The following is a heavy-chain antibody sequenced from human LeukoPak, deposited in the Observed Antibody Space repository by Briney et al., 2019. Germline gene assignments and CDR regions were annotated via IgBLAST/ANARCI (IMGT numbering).Heavy chain of an antibody. CDR1: GFNFSLFS. Sequence: GGSLRLSCEGSGFNFSLFSMNWVRQAPGKGLEWVSYISSSGSTIYYADSVKGRFTISRDNAKNSLYLQMNSLTAEDTAVYYCARVGYSSGRYYYFYHMDVWGKGTTVTVSS. J-gene: IGHJ6*03. CDR3: ARVGYSSGRYYYFYHMDV. V-gene: IGHV3-48*04. CDR2: ISSSGSTI. D-gene: IGHD6-19*01.